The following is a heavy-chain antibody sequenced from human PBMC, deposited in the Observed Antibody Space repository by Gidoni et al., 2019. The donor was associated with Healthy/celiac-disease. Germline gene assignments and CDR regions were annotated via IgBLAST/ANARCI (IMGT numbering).Heavy chain of an antibody. D-gene: IGHD3-3*01. Sequence: EYSVKVSCKASGGHFSSYAISWVRQAPGQGLEWMGGIIPIFGTANYAQKFQGRVTITADESTSTAYMELSSLRSEDTAVYYCARVSERITIFGVVIGWFDPWGQGTLVTVSS. CDR3: ARVSERITIFGVVIGWFDP. CDR2: IIPIFGTA. J-gene: IGHJ5*02. V-gene: IGHV1-69*01. CDR1: GGHFSSYA.